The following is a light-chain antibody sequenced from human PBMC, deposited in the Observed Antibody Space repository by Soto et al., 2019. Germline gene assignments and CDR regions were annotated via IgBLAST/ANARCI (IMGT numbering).Light chain of an antibody. CDR3: AAWDDSLNGVV. J-gene: IGLJ2*01. CDR1: SSNIGSNT. V-gene: IGLV1-44*01. Sequence: QSVLTQPPSASGTPGQRVTISCSGSSSNIGSNTVSWYQQLPGTAPELLVYSNNLRPSGVPDRFSGSKSGTSASLAISGLQSEDEADYYCAAWDDSLNGVVFGGGTKLTVL. CDR2: SNN.